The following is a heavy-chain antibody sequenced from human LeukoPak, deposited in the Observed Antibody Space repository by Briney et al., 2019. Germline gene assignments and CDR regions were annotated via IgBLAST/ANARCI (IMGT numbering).Heavy chain of an antibody. CDR3: ARRYCSSTSCYTGAFDI. V-gene: IGHV4-39*01. J-gene: IGHJ3*02. CDR2: IYYSGST. CDR1: GGSISSSSYY. D-gene: IGHD2-2*02. Sequence: SETLSLTCTVSGGSISSSSYYWGWIRQPPGKGLEWIGSIYYSGSTYYNPSLKSRVTISVDTSKNQFSLKLSSVTAADTAVYYCARRYCSSTSCYTGAFDIWGQGTMVTVSS.